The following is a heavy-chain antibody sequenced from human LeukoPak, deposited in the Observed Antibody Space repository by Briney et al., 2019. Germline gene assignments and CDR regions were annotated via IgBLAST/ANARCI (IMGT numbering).Heavy chain of an antibody. CDR1: GYTFTSYG. CDR3: ARVTEYYDILTGYYY. Sequence: ASVKVSCKASGYTFTSYGISWVRQAPGQGLEWMGWISAYNGNTNYAQKLQGRVTMTTDTSTSTAYMELRSLRSDDTAVYYCARVTEYYDILTGYYYWGQGTLVSVSS. D-gene: IGHD3-9*01. V-gene: IGHV1-18*01. CDR2: ISAYNGNT. J-gene: IGHJ4*02.